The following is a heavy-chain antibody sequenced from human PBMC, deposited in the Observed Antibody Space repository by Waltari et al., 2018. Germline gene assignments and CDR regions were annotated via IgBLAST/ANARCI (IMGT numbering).Heavy chain of an antibody. Sequence: EVQLLESGGGLVQPGGSLRLSCTASGFTFSTYWMHGVRQAPGKGLVWVSRIKSDGSSSNYADSVKGRFTISRDNAKNTLYLQMNSLRAEDTAVYFCARAANVDQWGQGTLVSVSS. V-gene: IGHV3-74*01. J-gene: IGHJ5*02. CDR3: ARAANVDQ. CDR1: GFTFSTYW. D-gene: IGHD2-15*01. CDR2: IKSDGSSS.